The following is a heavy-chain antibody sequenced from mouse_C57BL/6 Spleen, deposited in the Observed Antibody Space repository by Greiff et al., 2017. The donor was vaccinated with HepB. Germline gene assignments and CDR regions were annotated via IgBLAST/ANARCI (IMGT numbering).Heavy chain of an antibody. V-gene: IGHV1-50*01. Sequence: QVQLQQSGAELVKPGASVKLSCKASGYTFTSYWMQWVKQRPGQGLEWIGEIDPSDSYTNYNQKFKGKATLTVDTSSSTAYMQLSSLTSEDSAVYYWARRDYYGSSYAMDYWGQGTSVTVSS. CDR2: IDPSDSYT. CDR1: GYTFTSYW. D-gene: IGHD1-1*01. J-gene: IGHJ4*01. CDR3: ARRDYYGSSYAMDY.